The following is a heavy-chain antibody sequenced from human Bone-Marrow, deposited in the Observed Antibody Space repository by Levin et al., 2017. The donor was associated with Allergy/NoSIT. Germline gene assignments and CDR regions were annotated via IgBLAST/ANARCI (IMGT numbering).Heavy chain of an antibody. J-gene: IGHJ6*02. CDR1: GFSFGTYG. D-gene: IGHD3-22*01. CDR2: ISYDGSQK. V-gene: IGHV3-30*18. Sequence: SCAASGFSFGTYGMHWVRQAPGKGLDWVAVISYDGSQKYYADSVKGRLTISRDNSNNTLYLQINSLGAQDTAAYYCAKDSSVYGQYYYYGLDLWGQGTTVTVSS. CDR3: AKDSSVYGQYYYYGLDL.